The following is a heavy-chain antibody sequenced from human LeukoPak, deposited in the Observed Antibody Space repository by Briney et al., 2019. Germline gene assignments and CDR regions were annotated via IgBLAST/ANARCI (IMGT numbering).Heavy chain of an antibody. CDR2: LVYDARS. D-gene: IGHD6-19*01. CDR1: GFTFSSYA. V-gene: IGHV3-33*08. Sequence: GGSLRLSCAASGFTFSSYAMHWVRQAPGKGLEWVARLVYDARSDYANSVKGRFSVSRDDSKNTLFLDMSNLRVEDTALYYCARDLSAAFDFWGQGVLVTVSS. J-gene: IGHJ4*02. CDR3: ARDLSAAFDF.